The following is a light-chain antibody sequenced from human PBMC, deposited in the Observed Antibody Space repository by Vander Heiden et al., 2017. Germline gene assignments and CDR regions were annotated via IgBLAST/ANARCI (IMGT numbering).Light chain of an antibody. J-gene: IGKJ5*01. CDR1: QSVSTY. Sequence: EIVLTQSPATLSFSPGARATLSCRASQSVSTYLARHQQKPGQAPRLLIYDASNTATRIPARFSGRGPGTDFTLTISSLEPAAFAVYYCQQRSNGSITFGQGTRLEIK. CDR2: DAS. V-gene: IGKV3-11*01. CDR3: QQRSNGSIT.